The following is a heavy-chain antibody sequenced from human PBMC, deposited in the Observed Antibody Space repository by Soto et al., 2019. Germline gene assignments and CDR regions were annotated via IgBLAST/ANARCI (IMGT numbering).Heavy chain of an antibody. J-gene: IGHJ6*02. V-gene: IGHV4-59*01. Sequence: SETLSVTCTVSGGSIISYFWTWIRQPPGKGLEWIGYIYYSGSTNYNPSLKSRVTISVDTSKNQFSLKLSSVTAADTAVYYCARGSDVLYYYGMDVWGQGTTVTVSS. CDR1: GGSIISYF. CDR3: ARGSDVLYYYGMDV. CDR2: IYYSGST.